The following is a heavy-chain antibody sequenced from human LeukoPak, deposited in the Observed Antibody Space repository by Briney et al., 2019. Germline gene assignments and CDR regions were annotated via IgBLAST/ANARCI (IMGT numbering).Heavy chain of an antibody. CDR3: ARARGWEPNYYYYYMDV. V-gene: IGHV3-33*01. CDR1: GFTFNSYA. D-gene: IGHD1-26*01. CDR2: IWYDGSNK. Sequence: SGGPLRLSCIASGFTFNSYAMFWVRQAPGKGLEWVSLIWYDGSNKYYADSVKGRFTISRDNSKNTLYLQMNSLRAEDTAVYYCARARGWEPNYYYYYMDVWGKGTTVTVSS. J-gene: IGHJ6*03.